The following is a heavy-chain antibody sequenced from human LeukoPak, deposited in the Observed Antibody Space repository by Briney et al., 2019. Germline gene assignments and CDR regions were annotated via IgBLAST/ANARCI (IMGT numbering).Heavy chain of an antibody. D-gene: IGHD3-16*01. CDR1: GFTFSSYA. J-gene: IGHJ4*02. CDR3: AKGGDYVWGYFDY. CDR2: ISGSGGST. V-gene: IGHV3-23*01. Sequence: GGSLRLSCAASGFTFSSYAMSWVRPAPGKGLEWVSAISGSGGSTYYADSVKGRFTISRDNSKNTLYLQMNSLRPEDTAVYYCAKGGDYVWGYFDYWGQGTLVTVSS.